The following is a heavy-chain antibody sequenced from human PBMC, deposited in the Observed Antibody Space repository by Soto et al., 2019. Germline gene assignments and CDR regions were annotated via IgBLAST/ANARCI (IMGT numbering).Heavy chain of an antibody. V-gene: IGHV3-33*01. CDR3: ARRRSTVTTPWFYHGMDV. CDR2: IFYDGSHK. D-gene: IGHD4-17*01. CDR1: GFAFSDYG. Sequence: QVQLEESGGGVVQPGRSLRLSCTASGFAFSDYGMHWVRQAPGKGLEWVAIIFYDGSHKYYADSVKGRFTISRDNSRNTVELQMNSLRAEDTATYFCARRRSTVTTPWFYHGMDVWGRGTTVTVSS. J-gene: IGHJ6*02.